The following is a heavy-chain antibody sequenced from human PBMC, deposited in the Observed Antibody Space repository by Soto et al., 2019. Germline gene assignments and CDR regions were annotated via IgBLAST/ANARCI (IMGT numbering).Heavy chain of an antibody. V-gene: IGHV3-33*01. CDR2: IWYDGSNK. CDR1: GFTFSTYG. D-gene: IGHD5-18*01. CDR3: GRDGALGDTAVVDS. Sequence: QVQLVESGGGVVQPGKSLRLSCAASGFTFSTYGMHWVRQAPGKGLEGVAVIWYDGSNKYHGDSLKGRFTISRDNSKNTLYLQINTLRAEDTAVYYCGRDGALGDTAVVDSWGQGTLVTVSS. J-gene: IGHJ4*02.